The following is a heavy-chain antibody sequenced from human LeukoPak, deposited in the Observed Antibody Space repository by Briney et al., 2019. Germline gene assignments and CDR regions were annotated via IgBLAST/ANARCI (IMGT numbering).Heavy chain of an antibody. CDR2: IKQDGSEK. CDR1: GFTFSSYW. CDR3: ARVPVVPGRFVGEYYFDY. V-gene: IGHV3-7*01. D-gene: IGHD2-2*01. J-gene: IGHJ4*02. Sequence: PGGSLRLSCAASGFTFSSYWMSWVRQAPGKGLEWAANIKQDGSEKYYVDSVKGRFTISRDNAKNSLYLQMNSLRAEDTAVYYCARVPVVPGRFVGEYYFDYWGQGTLVTVSS.